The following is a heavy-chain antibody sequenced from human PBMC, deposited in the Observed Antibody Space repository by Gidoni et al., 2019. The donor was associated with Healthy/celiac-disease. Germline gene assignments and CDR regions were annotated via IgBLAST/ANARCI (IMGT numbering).Heavy chain of an antibody. CDR3: TTDHSGYDFRYYYGMDV. D-gene: IGHD5-12*01. CDR1: VFTFSNAW. V-gene: IGHV3-15*07. J-gene: IGHJ6*02. CDR2: IKSKTDGGTT. Sequence: EVQLVESGGGLVKPGGSLRLSCAASVFTFSNAWMNWVLQAPGKGLGWVGRIKSKTDGGTTDYDAPVKGRFTISRDDSKNTLYLQMNSLKTEDTAVYYCTTDHSGYDFRYYYGMDVWGQGTTVTVSS.